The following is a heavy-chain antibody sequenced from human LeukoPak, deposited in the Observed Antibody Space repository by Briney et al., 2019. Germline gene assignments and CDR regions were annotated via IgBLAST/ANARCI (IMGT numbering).Heavy chain of an antibody. CDR2: LNWNGGSP. CDR3: ARAGSYGDYVTYYYYYMDV. D-gene: IGHD4-17*01. CDR1: GFTFDDYG. V-gene: IGHV3-20*04. Sequence: GGSLRLSCAASGFTFDDYGMSWVRQAPGKGLEWVCGLNWNGGSPNCVDSVKGRFTISRDNTKNSLYLQMNTLKVEDTALYYCARAGSYGDYVTYYYYYMDVWGKGTTVTVSS. J-gene: IGHJ6*03.